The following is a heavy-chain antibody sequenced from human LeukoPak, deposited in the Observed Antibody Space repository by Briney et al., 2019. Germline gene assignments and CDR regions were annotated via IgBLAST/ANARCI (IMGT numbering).Heavy chain of an antibody. CDR1: GFTFSSHA. D-gene: IGHD4-11*01. CDR2: ISASGGST. CDR3: AKDPPTVTGLFDY. V-gene: IGHV3-23*01. Sequence: GGSLRLSCAASGFTFSSHAMSWVRQAPGKGLEWVSAISASGGSTSYADSVKGRFTISRDNSKNTLYLQMNSLRAEDTAVYYCAKDPPTVTGLFDYWGQGTLVTVSS. J-gene: IGHJ4*02.